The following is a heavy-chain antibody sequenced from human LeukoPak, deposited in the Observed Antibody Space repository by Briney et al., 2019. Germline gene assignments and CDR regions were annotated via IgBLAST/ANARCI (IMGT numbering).Heavy chain of an antibody. CDR2: ISYDGSNK. D-gene: IGHD1-26*01. CDR3: AKDPAALRSNPFNWFDP. J-gene: IGHJ5*02. V-gene: IGHV3-30*18. Sequence: GGSLRLSCVASGFTFSNYGMHWVRQAPGKGLEWVAVISYDGSNKYYADSVKGRFTISRDNSKNTLYLQMNSLRAEDTAVYYCAKDPAALRSNPFNWFDPWGQGTLVTVSS. CDR1: GFTFSNYG.